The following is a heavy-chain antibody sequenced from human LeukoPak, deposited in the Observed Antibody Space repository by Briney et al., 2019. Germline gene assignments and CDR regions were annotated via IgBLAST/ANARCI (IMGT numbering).Heavy chain of an antibody. Sequence: SQTLSLTCAICGDSVSSNSAAWNWIRQSASRCLEWLGRTYYRSKWYNDYAVSVKSRITINPDTSKNQFSLQLNSVTPEDTAVYYCARGGRKGDYSAFDYWGQGTLVTVSS. CDR3: ARGGRKGDYSAFDY. J-gene: IGHJ4*02. V-gene: IGHV6-1*01. CDR2: TYYRSKWYN. CDR1: GDSVSSNSAA. D-gene: IGHD4-17*01.